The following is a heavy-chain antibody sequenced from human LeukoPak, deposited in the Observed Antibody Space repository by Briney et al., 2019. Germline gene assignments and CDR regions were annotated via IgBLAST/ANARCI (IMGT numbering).Heavy chain of an antibody. D-gene: IGHD3-22*01. J-gene: IGHJ4*02. V-gene: IGHV1-18*01. CDR3: ARGKAYYYDSSGYPLGY. CDR1: GYTFTSYG. CDR2: ISAYNGNT. Sequence: ASVKVSCKASGYTFTSYGISWVRQAPGQGLEWVGWISAYNGNTNYAQKLQGRVTMTTDTSTSTAYMELRSLRSDDTAVYYCARGKAYYYDSSGYPLGYWGQGTLVTVPS.